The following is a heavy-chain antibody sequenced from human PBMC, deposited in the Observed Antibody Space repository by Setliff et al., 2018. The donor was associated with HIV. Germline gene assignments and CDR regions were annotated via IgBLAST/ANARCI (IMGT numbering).Heavy chain of an antibody. CDR1: GFTVSGNY. J-gene: IGHJ3*02. CDR2: IYSGSST. V-gene: IGHV3-66*01. Sequence: GGSLRLSCAASGFTVSGNYMNWVRQAPGKGLGWVSVIYSGSSTYYADSVKGRFTISRENSKNTLYLQMNSLRAEDTAVYYCARATYSSSWYKGLGAFDIWGQGTMVTVSS. D-gene: IGHD6-13*01. CDR3: ARATYSSSWYKGLGAFDI.